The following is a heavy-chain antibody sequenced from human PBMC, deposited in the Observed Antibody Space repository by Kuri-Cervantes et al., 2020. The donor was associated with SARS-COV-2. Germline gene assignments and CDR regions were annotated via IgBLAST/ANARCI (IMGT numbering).Heavy chain of an antibody. D-gene: IGHD2/OR15-2a*01. Sequence: GGSLRLSCAASGFTFSTYAMSWVRQAPEKGLQWVASITESDSITHYADSMRGRFTISRDNGRNTVYLEMSSLRAEDTAIYYCAKAEALSEFGYFFYGMDVWGQGTTVTVSS. V-gene: IGHV3-23*01. J-gene: IGHJ6*02. CDR3: AKAEALSEFGYFFYGMDV. CDR2: ITESDSIT. CDR1: GFTFSTYA.